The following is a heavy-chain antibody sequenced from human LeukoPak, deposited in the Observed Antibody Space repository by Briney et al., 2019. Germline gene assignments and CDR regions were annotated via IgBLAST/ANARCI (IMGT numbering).Heavy chain of an antibody. CDR2: ISSSGSIT. CDR3: AARHSSPRT. Sequence: PGGSLRLSCEASGFTFSDHYMSWIRQAPGKGLEWVSYISSSGSITYYADSVKGRFSISRDNAKNSLFLQMNGLRAEDTAVYYCAARHSSPRTWGQGTLVTVSS. J-gene: IGHJ5*02. CDR1: GFTFSDHY. V-gene: IGHV3-11*04. D-gene: IGHD3-10*01.